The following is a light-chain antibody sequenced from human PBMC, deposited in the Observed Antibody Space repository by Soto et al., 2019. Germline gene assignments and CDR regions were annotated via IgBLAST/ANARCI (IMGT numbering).Light chain of an antibody. CDR2: LGS. J-gene: IGKJ1*01. V-gene: IGKV2-28*01. CDR1: QSLLHSNGYNY. CDR3: MQALQTPPWT. Sequence: DIVMTQSPLSLPVTPGEPASISCRSSQSLLHSNGYNYLDWYLQKPGQSPRLLIYLGSNRASGVPDRFSGSGSGTDFTLKISRVEAEDVGVYYCMQALQTPPWTFGQGTKVESK.